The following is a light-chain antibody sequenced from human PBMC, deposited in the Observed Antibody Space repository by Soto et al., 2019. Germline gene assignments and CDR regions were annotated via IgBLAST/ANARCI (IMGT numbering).Light chain of an antibody. CDR2: WAS. CDR1: QSVLYSSNNKNY. J-gene: IGKJ1*01. CDR3: QQYYNTPWT. V-gene: IGKV4-1*01. Sequence: DIVMTQSPDSLAVSLGGRATINCKSSQSVLYSSNNKNYLAWYQQKAGQPPKLLIYWASTRESGVPDRFSGSGSGTDFTLTISSLQAEDVAVYYCQQYYNTPWTFGQGTKVEIK.